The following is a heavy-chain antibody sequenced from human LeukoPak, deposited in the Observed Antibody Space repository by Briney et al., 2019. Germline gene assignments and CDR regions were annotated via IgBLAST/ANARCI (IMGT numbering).Heavy chain of an antibody. CDR3: ARDWGSIKVIADY. CDR1: VYTFTSYG. J-gene: IGHJ4*02. D-gene: IGHD7-27*01. V-gene: IGHV1-18*01. Sequence: ASVNVSCKATVYTFTSYGISWVRHAPGQGLEWMGWISSNSDNTNYAQKLQGRVTMTTDTSTSTAYMELRSLRSDDTALYFCARDWGSIKVIADYWGQGTLVTVSS. CDR2: ISSNSDNT.